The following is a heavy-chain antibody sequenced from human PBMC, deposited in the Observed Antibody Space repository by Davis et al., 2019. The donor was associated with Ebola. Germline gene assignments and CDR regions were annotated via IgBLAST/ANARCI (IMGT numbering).Heavy chain of an antibody. Sequence: SETLSLTCAVSGGSISSSNWWSWVRQSPGKGLEWIGEIYHSGSTNYNPSLKSRVTISVDKSKNQFSLKLSSVTAADTAVYYCARGEQVTTIRYYYYYGMDVWGQGTTVTVSS. V-gene: IGHV4-4*02. D-gene: IGHD2-21*02. CDR2: IYHSGST. CDR1: GGSISSSNW. CDR3: ARGEQVTTIRYYYYYGMDV. J-gene: IGHJ6*02.